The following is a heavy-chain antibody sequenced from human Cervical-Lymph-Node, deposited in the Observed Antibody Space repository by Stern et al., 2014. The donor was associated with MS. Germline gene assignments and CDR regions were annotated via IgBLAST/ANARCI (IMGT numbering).Heavy chain of an antibody. Sequence: EVQLEESGGGLVKPGGSLRLSCAASGFTFRTYTMNWVRQAPGKGLEWISSISARSADINYADSVKGRFTISRDNAKKSLFLQMNSLRVEDTAVYYCASVAVAGTGDQHYYYGLDVWGQGTTVTVSS. J-gene: IGHJ6*02. CDR3: ASVAVAGTGDQHYYYGLDV. CDR1: GFTFRTYT. CDR2: ISARSADI. D-gene: IGHD6-19*01. V-gene: IGHV3-21*01.